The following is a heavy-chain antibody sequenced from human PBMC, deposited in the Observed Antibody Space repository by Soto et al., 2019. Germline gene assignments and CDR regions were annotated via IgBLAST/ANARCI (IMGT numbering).Heavy chain of an antibody. CDR2: IYYSGST. CDR3: ARDEIRGYYYYGMDV. J-gene: IGHJ6*02. Sequence: ASETLSLTCTVSGGSISSYYWSWIRQPPGKGLEWIGYIYYSGSTNYNPSLKSRVTISVDTSKNQFSLKLSSVTAADTAVYYCARDEIRGYYYYGMDVWGQGTTVTVSS. V-gene: IGHV4-59*01. CDR1: GGSISSYY.